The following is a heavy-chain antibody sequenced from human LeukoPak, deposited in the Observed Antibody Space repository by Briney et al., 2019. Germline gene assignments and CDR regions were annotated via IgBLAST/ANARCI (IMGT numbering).Heavy chain of an antibody. CDR1: GGSISSYY. V-gene: IGHV4-59*08. J-gene: IGHJ4*02. Sequence: SETLSLTCTVSGGSISSYYWSWIRQPPGKGLEWIGYIYYSGSTNYNPSLKSRVTISVDTSKNQFSPKLSSVTAADTAVYYCARLWSPWFGDSPTDYWGQGTLVTVSS. CDR3: ARLWSPWFGDSPTDY. CDR2: IYYSGST. D-gene: IGHD3-10*01.